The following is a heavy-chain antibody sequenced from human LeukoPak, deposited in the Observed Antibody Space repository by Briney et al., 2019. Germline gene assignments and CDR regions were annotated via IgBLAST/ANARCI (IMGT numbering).Heavy chain of an antibody. CDR1: GGSISSYY. V-gene: IGHV4-59*01. J-gene: IGHJ4*02. CDR3: VRGSTVTSLTY. CDR2: IYYSGST. D-gene: IGHD4-17*01. Sequence: SETLSFTCTVTGGSISSYYWSWIRQPPGKGLEWIGYIYYSGSTNYNPSLKSRVSISVDTSKNQLSLKLRSVTAADTAVFYCVRGSTVTSLTYWGQGTLVTVSP.